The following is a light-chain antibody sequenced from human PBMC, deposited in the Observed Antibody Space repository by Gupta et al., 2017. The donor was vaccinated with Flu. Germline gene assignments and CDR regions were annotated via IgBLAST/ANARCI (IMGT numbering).Light chain of an antibody. J-gene: IGLJ3*02. Sequence: EQSIAISCTGTNSDIGAYNYVSWYQQPPGKAPKLMIYEVSNRPSGVSYRFSGSKSGNTASLTISGLQAEDEADYYCGSYGAAWGFGGGTKLTV. CDR3: GSYGAAWG. CDR1: NSDIGAYNY. V-gene: IGLV2-14*01. CDR2: EVS.